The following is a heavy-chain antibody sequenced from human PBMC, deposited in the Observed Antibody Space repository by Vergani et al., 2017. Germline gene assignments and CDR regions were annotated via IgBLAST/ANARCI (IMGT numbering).Heavy chain of an antibody. CDR3: ASWYYYDSSGYYYQAFDI. J-gene: IGHJ3*02. CDR2: IIPIFGTA. CDR1: GGTFSSYA. D-gene: IGHD3-22*01. Sequence: QVQLVQSGAEVKKPGSSVKVSCKASGGTFSSYAISWVRQAPGQGREWMGGIIPIFGTANYAQKFQGRVTITADESTSTAYMELSSLRSEDTAVYYCASWYYYDSSGYYYQAFDIWGQGTMVTVSS. V-gene: IGHV1-69*01.